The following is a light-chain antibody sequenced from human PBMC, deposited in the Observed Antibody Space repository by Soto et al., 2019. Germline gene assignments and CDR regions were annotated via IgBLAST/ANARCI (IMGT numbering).Light chain of an antibody. Sequence: EKVSTQAPCTPSLSPGERATLSCRASQSVSSSFLAWYQQKVGQAPRLLIYGASSRATGIPDRFSGSGSGTDFTLTISRLEPEDFAVYYCQQYGSSPRTFGQGTRLEI. CDR1: QSVSSSF. J-gene: IGKJ5*01. V-gene: IGKV3-20*01. CDR2: GAS. CDR3: QQYGSSPRT.